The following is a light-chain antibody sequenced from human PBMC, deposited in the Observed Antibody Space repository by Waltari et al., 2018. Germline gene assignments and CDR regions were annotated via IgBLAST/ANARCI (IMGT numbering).Light chain of an antibody. Sequence: QSVLTQPPSVSAAPGQRVTISCSGGSSTIGNNYVSWYRQFPGTAPKLLNYEKTERPRGIPGRFSGSKSGTSATLDITGLQAGDEADYYCGTWDSSLSGAVFGGGTHLTVL. CDR3: GTWDSSLSGAV. V-gene: IGLV1-51*02. J-gene: IGLJ7*01. CDR1: SSTIGNNY. CDR2: EKT.